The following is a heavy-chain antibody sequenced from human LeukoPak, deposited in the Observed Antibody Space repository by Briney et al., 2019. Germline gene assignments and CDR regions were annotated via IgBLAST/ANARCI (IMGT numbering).Heavy chain of an antibody. D-gene: IGHD2-15*01. J-gene: IGHJ3*02. Sequence: SETLSLTCTVSGYSISSGFYWGWIRQPPGKGLEWIGEINHSGSTNYNPSLKSRVTISVDTSKNQFSLKLSSVTAADTAVYYCARVRGYCSGGSCYQDAFDIWGQGTMVTVSS. V-gene: IGHV4-38-2*02. CDR3: ARVRGYCSGGSCYQDAFDI. CDR2: INHSGST. CDR1: GYSISSGFY.